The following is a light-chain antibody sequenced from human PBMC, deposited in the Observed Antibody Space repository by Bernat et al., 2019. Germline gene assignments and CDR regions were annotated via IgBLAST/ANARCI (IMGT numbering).Light chain of an antibody. CDR2: GAS. CDR3: QQDGNAPPANT. J-gene: IGKJ2*01. Sequence: EMVLTQSPGTLSLSPGERATLSCRASQSVSSSFLAWYQQKPGQAPRLLIYGASSRATGIPDRFSGSGSGTDFTLTISRLEPEDFAVYYCQQDGNAPPANTFGQGTTLEIK. V-gene: IGKV3-20*01. CDR1: QSVSSSF.